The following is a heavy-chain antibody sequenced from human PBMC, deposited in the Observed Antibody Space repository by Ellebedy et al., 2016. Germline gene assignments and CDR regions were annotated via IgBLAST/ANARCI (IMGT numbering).Heavy chain of an antibody. CDR1: GYTFTGYY. D-gene: IGHD3-3*01. CDR2: INPNSGGT. CDR3: ARGGRLRFLEWLFKDV. J-gene: IGHJ6*02. Sequence: ASVKVSCXASGYTFTGYYMHWVRQAPGQGLEWMGWINPNSGGTNYAQKFQGWVTMTRDTSISTAYMELSRLRSDDTAVYYCARGGRLRFLEWLFKDVWGQGTTVTVSS. V-gene: IGHV1-2*04.